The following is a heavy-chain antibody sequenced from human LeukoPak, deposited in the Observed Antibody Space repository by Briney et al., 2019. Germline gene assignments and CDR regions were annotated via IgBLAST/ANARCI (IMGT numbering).Heavy chain of an antibody. D-gene: IGHD2-15*01. CDR2: IYYSGST. J-gene: IGHJ4*02. CDR1: GGSISSGGYS. V-gene: IGHV4-30-2*03. Sequence: SQTLSLTCAVSGGSISSGGYSWSWIRQPPGKGLEWIGSIYYSGSTYYNPSLKSRVTISVDTSKNQFSLKLSSVTAADTAVYYCARLLSYYFDYWGQGTLVTVSS. CDR3: ARLLSYYFDY.